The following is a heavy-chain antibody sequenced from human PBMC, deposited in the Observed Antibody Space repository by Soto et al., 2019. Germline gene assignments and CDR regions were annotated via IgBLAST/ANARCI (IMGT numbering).Heavy chain of an antibody. D-gene: IGHD3-3*01. CDR2: INPNSGGT. CDR1: GYTFTGYY. V-gene: IGHV1-2*04. J-gene: IGHJ6*02. CDR3: ARANYDFWRGPIWGRRDYYYGMDV. Sequence: ASVKVSCKASGYTFTGYYMHWVRQAPGQGLEWMGWINPNSGGTNYAQKFQGWVTMTRDTSISTAYMELSRLRSDDTAVYYCARANYDFWRGPIWGRRDYYYGMDVWGQGTTVTVSS.